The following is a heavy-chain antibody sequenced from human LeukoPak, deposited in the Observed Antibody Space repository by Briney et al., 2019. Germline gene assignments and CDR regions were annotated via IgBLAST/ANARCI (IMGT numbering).Heavy chain of an antibody. CDR3: ARVDDRNYYYYFDY. CDR1: GGSISSYY. V-gene: IGHV4-4*07. D-gene: IGHD3-22*01. J-gene: IGHJ4*02. CDR2: IYNRGST. Sequence: PSETLSLTCTVSGGSISSYYWNWIRQPAGKGLEWIGRIYNRGSTNYIPSLKSRVTMSVDTSKNQFSLKLTSVTAADTAVYYCARVDDRNYYYYFDYWGQGTLVTVSS.